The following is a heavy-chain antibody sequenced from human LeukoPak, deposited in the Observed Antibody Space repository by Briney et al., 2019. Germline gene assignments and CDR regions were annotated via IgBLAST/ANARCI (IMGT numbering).Heavy chain of an antibody. Sequence: GGSLRLSCAASGFTFSDYDMHWVRQATGKGLEWVSAIGTAGDTYYTGSVKGRFTISRENAKNSLYLQMNSLRAGDTAVYYCARVGGVIEPGWFDPWGQGTLVTVSS. CDR3: ARVGGVIEPGWFDP. D-gene: IGHD2-15*01. CDR1: GFTFSDYD. V-gene: IGHV3-13*01. CDR2: IGTAGDT. J-gene: IGHJ5*02.